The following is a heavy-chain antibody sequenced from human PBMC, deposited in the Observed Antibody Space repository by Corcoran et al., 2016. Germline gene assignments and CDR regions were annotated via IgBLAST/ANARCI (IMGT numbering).Heavy chain of an antibody. CDR3: ARAKQIDPIEGMDV. V-gene: IGHV3-74*03. J-gene: IGHJ6*02. CDR2: VKNDGNYI. CDR1: GFTLSTSW. Sequence: EVQLVESGGGLVQPGGSMRLSCVASGFTLSTSWMNWVRQAPGTGLVWVTRVKNDGNYITYADSVKGRFTISRDIAKNTLYLQMNSLRAEDTAVYYCARAKQIDPIEGMDVWGQGTTVTVSS.